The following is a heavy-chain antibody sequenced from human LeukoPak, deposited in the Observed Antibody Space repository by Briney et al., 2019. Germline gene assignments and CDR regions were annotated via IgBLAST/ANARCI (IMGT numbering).Heavy chain of an antibody. D-gene: IGHD6-25*01. CDR2: IYYSGST. V-gene: IGHV4-59*08. CDR3: ARGFTSAGDYFDY. J-gene: IGHJ4*02. Sequence: SETLSLTCTVSGGSISSYYWSWIRQPPGKGLEWIGYIYYSGSTNYNPSLKSRVTISVDTSKNQFSLKLSSVTAADTAVYYCARGFTSAGDYFDYWGQGTLVTVSS. CDR1: GGSISSYY.